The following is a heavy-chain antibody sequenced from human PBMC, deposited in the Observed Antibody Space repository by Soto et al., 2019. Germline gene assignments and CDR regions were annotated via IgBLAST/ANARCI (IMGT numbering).Heavy chain of an antibody. V-gene: IGHV3-9*01. D-gene: IGHD3-10*01. CDR2: ISWNSGSI. Sequence: GGSLRLSCAASGFTFDDYAMHWVRQAPGKGLEWVSGISWNSGSIGYADSVKGRFTISRDNAKNSLYLQMNSLRAEDTALYYCAKAFRGVISYYFDYWGQGTLVTVSS. CDR3: AKAFRGVISYYFDY. CDR1: GFTFDDYA. J-gene: IGHJ4*02.